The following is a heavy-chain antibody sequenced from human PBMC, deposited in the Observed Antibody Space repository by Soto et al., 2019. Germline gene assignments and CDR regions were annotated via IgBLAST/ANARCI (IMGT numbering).Heavy chain of an antibody. J-gene: IGHJ4*02. Sequence: QVQLVQSGAEVKKPVASVKVSCKASGYTFTSYDINWVRQDTGQGLEWMGWMNANSVNTGSAQKFQGRVTITGHTSISTAYMELSSLSSDDSSVYYYPREVGYRPLDYWGQGTMVTVSS. CDR2: MNANSVNT. V-gene: IGHV1-8*01. CDR1: GYTFTSYD. D-gene: IGHD5-12*01. CDR3: PREVGYRPLDY.